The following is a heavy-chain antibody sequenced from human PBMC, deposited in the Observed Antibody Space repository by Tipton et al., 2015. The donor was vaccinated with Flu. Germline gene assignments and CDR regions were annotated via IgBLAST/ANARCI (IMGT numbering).Heavy chain of an antibody. CDR2: IYFTGST. Sequence: TLSLTCTVSGGSISSHYWSWIRQPPGKGLEWIGYIYFTGSTNYNPPLKSRVTTSLDTSKNQFSLKVSSVTAADTAVYYCARRGYGSYAPIDYWGQGTLVSVSS. J-gene: IGHJ4*02. CDR3: ARRGYGSYAPIDY. CDR1: GGSISSHY. V-gene: IGHV4-59*11. D-gene: IGHD3-10*01.